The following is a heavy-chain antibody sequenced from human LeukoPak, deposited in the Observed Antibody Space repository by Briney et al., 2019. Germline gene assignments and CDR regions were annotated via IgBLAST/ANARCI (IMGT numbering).Heavy chain of an antibody. CDR1: GGTFSSYA. CDR3: AREGYYYGSGSRRQLYAFDI. Sequence: ASVKVSCKASGGTFSSYAISWVRQAPGQGLEWMGWINPNSGGTNYAQKFQGWVTMTRDTSISTAYMELSRLRSDDTAVYYCAREGYYYGSGSRRQLYAFDIWGQGTMVTVSS. J-gene: IGHJ3*02. V-gene: IGHV1-2*04. CDR2: INPNSGGT. D-gene: IGHD3-10*01.